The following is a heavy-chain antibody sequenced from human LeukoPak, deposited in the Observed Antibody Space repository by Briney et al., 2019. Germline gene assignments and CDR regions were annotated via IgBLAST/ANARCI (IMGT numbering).Heavy chain of an antibody. CDR1: GGSISSGGYY. J-gene: IGHJ5*02. Sequence: SETLSLTCTVSGGSISSGGYYWSWIRQPAGKGLEWIGRIYTSGSTNYNPSLKCRVTMSVDTSKNQFSLKLSSVTAADMAVYYCARELVITFGGVITQRDNWFDPWGQGTLVTVSS. CDR2: IYTSGST. D-gene: IGHD3-16*01. V-gene: IGHV4-61*02. CDR3: ARELVITFGGVITQRDNWFDP.